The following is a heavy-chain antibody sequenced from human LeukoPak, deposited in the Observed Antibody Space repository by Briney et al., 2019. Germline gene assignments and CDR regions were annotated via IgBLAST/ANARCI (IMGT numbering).Heavy chain of an antibody. J-gene: IGHJ4*02. D-gene: IGHD1-26*01. Sequence: GGSLRLSCAASGFTFSSYSMNWVRQAPGKGLEWVSSISSSSSYIYYADSVKGRFTISRDNAKNSLYLQMNSLRAEDTAVYYCARGYWELLAQLDYWGQGTLVTVSS. CDR1: GFTFSSYS. CDR3: ARGYWELLAQLDY. V-gene: IGHV3-21*01. CDR2: ISSSSSYI.